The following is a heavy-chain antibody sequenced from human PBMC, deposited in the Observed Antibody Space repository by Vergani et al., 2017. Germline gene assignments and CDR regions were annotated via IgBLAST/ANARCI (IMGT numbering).Heavy chain of an antibody. Sequence: QVQLQQWGAGLLKPSETLSLTCAVYGGSFSGYYWSWIRQPPGKGLEWIGEINHSGSTYYNPSLKSRVTISVDTSKNQFPLKLSSVTAADTAVYYCARDQTHLQGGGYFDYWGQGTLVTVSS. D-gene: IGHD4-11*01. CDR1: GGSFSGYY. J-gene: IGHJ4*02. CDR2: INHSGST. V-gene: IGHV4-34*01. CDR3: ARDQTHLQGGGYFDY.